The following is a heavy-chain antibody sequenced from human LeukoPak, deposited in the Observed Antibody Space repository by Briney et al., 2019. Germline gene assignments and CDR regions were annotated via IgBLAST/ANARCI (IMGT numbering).Heavy chain of an antibody. CDR1: GGTFSSYA. D-gene: IGHD2-2*01. V-gene: IGHV1-69*01. CDR3: ARDPGIVVVPAAKNWFDP. CDR2: IIPIFGTA. J-gene: IGHJ5*02. Sequence: SVKVSCKASGGTFSSYAISWMRQAPGQGLEWMGGIIPIFGTANYAQKFQGRVTITADESTSTAYMELSSLRSEDTAVYYCARDPGIVVVPAAKNWFDPWGQGTLVTVSS.